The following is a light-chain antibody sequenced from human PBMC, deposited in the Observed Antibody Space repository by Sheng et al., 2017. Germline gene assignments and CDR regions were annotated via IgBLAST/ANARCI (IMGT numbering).Light chain of an antibody. CDR3: AAWDDSLSAWV. J-gene: IGLJ3*02. CDR1: SSNIGSNS. Sequence: GQRVPISCSGSSSNIGSNSVYWYQQLPGTAPKLLIYRNNQRPSGVPDRFSGSKSGTSASLAISGLRSEDEADYYCAAWDDSLSAWVFGGGTKLTVL. V-gene: IGLV1-47*01. CDR2: RNN.